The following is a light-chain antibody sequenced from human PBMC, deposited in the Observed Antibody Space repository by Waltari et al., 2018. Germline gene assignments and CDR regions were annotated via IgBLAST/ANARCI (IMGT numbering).Light chain of an antibody. CDR1: SSHIGAYNF. J-gene: IGLJ1*01. V-gene: IGLV2-14*03. CDR3: CSYRTPDTLV. CDR2: DVS. Sequence: QSALTQPASVSGSPGQSITISCTGTSSHIGAYNFVSWYQQHQGKAPKFMIYDVSYRPSGVSSRFSGSKSGNTASLTISGLQIEDEADYYCCSYRTPDTLVFGTGTKVTVL.